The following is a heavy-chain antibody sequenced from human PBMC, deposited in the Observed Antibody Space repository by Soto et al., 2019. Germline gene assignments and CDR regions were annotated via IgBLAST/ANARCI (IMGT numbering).Heavy chain of an antibody. V-gene: IGHV4-59*01. CDR3: ARGAAAPASIDY. CDR2: IYYSGST. Sequence: PSETLSLSCTVSGGSISSYYWSWIRQPPGKGLEWIGYIYYSGSTNYNPSLKSRVTISVDTSKNQSSLKLSSVTAADTAVYYCARGAAAPASIDYWGQGTLVTVSS. J-gene: IGHJ4*02. CDR1: GGSISSYY. D-gene: IGHD6-13*01.